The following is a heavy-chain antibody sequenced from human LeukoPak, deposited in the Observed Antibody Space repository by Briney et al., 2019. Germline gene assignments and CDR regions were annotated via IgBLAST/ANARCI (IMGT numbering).Heavy chain of an antibody. D-gene: IGHD4-17*01. CDR3: AKDGTNDYGDYFDY. J-gene: IGHJ4*02. CDR1: GFTFSSYA. Sequence: GGSLRLSCAASGFTFSSYAVGWVRQAPGKGLEWVSAISGSGGSTYYADSVKGRFTISRDNSKNTLYLQMNSLRAEDTAVYYCAKDGTNDYGDYFDYWGQGTLVTVSS. CDR2: ISGSGGST. V-gene: IGHV3-23*01.